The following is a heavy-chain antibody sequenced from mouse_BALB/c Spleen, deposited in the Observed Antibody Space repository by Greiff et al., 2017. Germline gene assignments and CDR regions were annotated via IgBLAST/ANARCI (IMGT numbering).Heavy chain of an antibody. CDR2: INPNNGGT. CDR1: GHTFTDYN. Sequence: VQLQQSGPELVKPGASVKIPCKASGHTFTDYNMDWVKQSHGKSLEWIGDINPNNGGTIYNQKFKGKATLTVDKSSSTAYMELRSLTSEDTAVYYCARWVYYRYAMDYWGQGTSVTVSS. D-gene: IGHD2-14*01. J-gene: IGHJ4*01. V-gene: IGHV1-18*01. CDR3: ARWVYYRYAMDY.